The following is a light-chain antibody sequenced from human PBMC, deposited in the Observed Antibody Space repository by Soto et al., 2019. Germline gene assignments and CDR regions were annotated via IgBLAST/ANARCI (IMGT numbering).Light chain of an antibody. V-gene: IGKV1-5*01. Sequence: QVTQSPSNLSSSVGDKVNINLRASQSISSWLAWYQQKPGRAPKLLIYDASSLESGVPSRFSGSGSGTEFTLTISSLQPDDFATYYCQQYNSYSWTFGQGTKVDIK. J-gene: IGKJ1*01. CDR3: QQYNSYSWT. CDR2: DAS. CDR1: QSISSW.